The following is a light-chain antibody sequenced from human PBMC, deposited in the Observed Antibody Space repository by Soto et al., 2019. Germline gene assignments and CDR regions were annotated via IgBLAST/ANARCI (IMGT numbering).Light chain of an antibody. CDR1: QGVLYTSNNKNY. J-gene: IGKJ2*01. CDR2: WAS. Sequence: DIVMTQSPDSLSVSLGERATINCKSSQGVLYTSNNKNYLAWYQQKPGQPPKLLIYWASTRESGVPDRFSGSGSGADFPLTINSLQAEDVAVYFCHQYYRTPYTFGQGTNLEIK. V-gene: IGKV4-1*01. CDR3: HQYYRTPYT.